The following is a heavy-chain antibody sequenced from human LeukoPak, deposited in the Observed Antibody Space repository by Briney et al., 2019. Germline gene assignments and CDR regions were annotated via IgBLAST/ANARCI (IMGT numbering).Heavy chain of an antibody. J-gene: IGHJ5*02. CDR1: GYTFTSYG. Sequence: GASVKVSCQASGYTFTSYGISWVRQAPGQGLEWMGWISAYNGNTNYAQKLQGRVTMTTDTSTSTAYMELRSLRSDDTAVYYCARDIVVVVAATPTSWFDPWGQGTLVTVSS. CDR3: ARDIVVVVAATPTSWFDP. D-gene: IGHD2-15*01. CDR2: ISAYNGNT. V-gene: IGHV1-18*01.